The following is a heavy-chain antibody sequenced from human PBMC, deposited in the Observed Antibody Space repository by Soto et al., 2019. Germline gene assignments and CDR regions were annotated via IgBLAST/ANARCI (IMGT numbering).Heavy chain of an antibody. D-gene: IGHD3-9*01. CDR1: GYTFASSG. V-gene: IGHV1-18*01. CDR2: ISAYNGNT. Sequence: ASGKGTWKEWGYTFASSGISWVRQAPGQGLEWMGWISAYNGNTNYAQKLQGRVTMTTDTSTSTAYMELRSLRSDDTAVYYCARGNTYYDILTGWDYWG. J-gene: IGHJ4*01. CDR3: ARGNTYYDILTGWDY.